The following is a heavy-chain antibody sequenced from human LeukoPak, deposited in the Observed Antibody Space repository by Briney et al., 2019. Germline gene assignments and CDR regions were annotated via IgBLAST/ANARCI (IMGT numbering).Heavy chain of an antibody. Sequence: SVKVSCKASGFTFTSSAMQWVRQARGQPLEWIGWIVVGSGNTNYAQKFQERVTITRDMSTSTAYMELSSLRSEDTAVYYCAAGVYDILTGYALFDYWGQGTLVTVSS. CDR2: IVVGSGNT. J-gene: IGHJ4*02. CDR1: GFTFTSSA. D-gene: IGHD3-9*01. CDR3: AAGVYDILTGYALFDY. V-gene: IGHV1-58*02.